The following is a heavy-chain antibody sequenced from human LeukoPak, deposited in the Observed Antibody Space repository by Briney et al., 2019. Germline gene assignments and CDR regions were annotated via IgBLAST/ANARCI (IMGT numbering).Heavy chain of an antibody. Sequence: ASVKVSCKASGYTFTSYGISWVRQAPGQGLEWMGWISAYNGNANYAQKLQGRVTMTTDTSTSTAYMELRSLRSDDTAVYYCARRTSHYDILTPPDYWGQGTLVTASS. V-gene: IGHV1-18*01. CDR3: ARRTSHYDILTPPDY. D-gene: IGHD3-9*01. CDR2: ISAYNGNA. J-gene: IGHJ4*02. CDR1: GYTFTSYG.